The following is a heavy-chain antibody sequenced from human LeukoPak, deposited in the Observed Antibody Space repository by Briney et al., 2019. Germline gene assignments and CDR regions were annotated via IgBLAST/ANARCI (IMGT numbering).Heavy chain of an antibody. J-gene: IGHJ4*02. Sequence: GGSLRLSCAASGFTFSSYWMSWVRQAPGKGLEWVANIKQDGSEKYYVDSVKGRFTISRDNAKNSLYLQMNSLRAEDTAVYYCARDEYYYDSSGYYPDWGQGTLVTVSS. D-gene: IGHD3-22*01. CDR3: ARDEYYYDSSGYYPD. CDR1: GFTFSSYW. V-gene: IGHV3-7*01. CDR2: IKQDGSEK.